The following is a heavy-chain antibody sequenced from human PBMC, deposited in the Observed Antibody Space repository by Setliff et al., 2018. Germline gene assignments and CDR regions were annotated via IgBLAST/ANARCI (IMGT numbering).Heavy chain of an antibody. Sequence: GASVKVSCKASGGTFSSYAISWVRQAPGQGLEWMGGIIPILGIANYAQKFQGRVTITADKSTSTAYMELSSLRSEDTAVYYCASGALTRSGYYYPKKYYFDYWGQGTLVTVS. CDR2: IIPILGIA. J-gene: IGHJ4*02. CDR1: GGTFSSYA. D-gene: IGHD3-22*01. CDR3: ASGALTRSGYYYPKKYYFDY. V-gene: IGHV1-69*10.